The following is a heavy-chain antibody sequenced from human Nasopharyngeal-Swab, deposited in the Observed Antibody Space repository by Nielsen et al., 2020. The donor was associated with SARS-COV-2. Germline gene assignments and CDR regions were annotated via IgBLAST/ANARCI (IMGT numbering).Heavy chain of an antibody. CDR1: GFSFNNYG. J-gene: IGHJ4*02. CDR3: ARFVAPAATFGVRYFDY. V-gene: IGHV3-33*01. CDR2: IWYDGSRQ. Sequence: GESLKISCAVSGFSFNNYGMYWVRQAPGKGLEWVAVIWYDGSRQYYADSVEGRFTISRDNSEDTLYLQMNSLRAEDTAVYYCARFVAPAATFGVRYFDYWGQGTLVTVSS. D-gene: IGHD2-2*01.